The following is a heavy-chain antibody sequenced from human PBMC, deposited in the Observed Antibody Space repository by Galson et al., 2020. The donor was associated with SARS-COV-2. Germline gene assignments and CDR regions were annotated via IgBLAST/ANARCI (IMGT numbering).Heavy chain of an antibody. CDR1: GYSVSTTNY. V-gene: IGHV4-38-2*02. CDR2: VYPSGTT. J-gene: IGHJ2*01. D-gene: IGHD3-22*01. CDR3: ARRGVNMIVLVTVPGWYFDL. Sequence: SETLSLTCTVSGYSVSTTNYWGWVRQPPGRGLEWIGSVYPSGTTYYNPSPKSRVTISVDTSKNQFSLRLDSVTAADTALYYCARRGVNMIVLVTVPGWYFDLWGRGTLVTVSS.